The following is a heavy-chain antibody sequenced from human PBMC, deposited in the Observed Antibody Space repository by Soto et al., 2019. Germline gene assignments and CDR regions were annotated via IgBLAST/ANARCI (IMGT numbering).Heavy chain of an antibody. CDR2: IIPIFGTA. Sequence: QVQLVQSGAEVKKPGSSVKVSCKASGGTFSSYAISWVRQAPGQGLEWMGGIIPIFGTANYAQKFQGRVTITANESTSTAYMERRSLRSEDTAVYYCARRLAFCISTSCYADYYGMDVWGQGTTVTVSS. CDR3: ARRLAFCISTSCYADYYGMDV. V-gene: IGHV1-69*12. J-gene: IGHJ6*02. CDR1: GGTFSSYA. D-gene: IGHD2-2*01.